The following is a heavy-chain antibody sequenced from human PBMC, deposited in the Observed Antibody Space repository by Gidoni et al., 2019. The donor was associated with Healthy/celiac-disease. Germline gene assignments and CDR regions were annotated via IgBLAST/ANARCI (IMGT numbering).Heavy chain of an antibody. Sequence: AASGFTFSNAWMSWVRQAPGKGLEWVGRIKSKTDGGTTDYAAPVKGRFTISRDDSKNTLYLQMNSLKTEDTAVYYCTTDRALLWFGELLWSDAFDIWGQGTMVTVSS. CDR1: GFTFSNAW. V-gene: IGHV3-15*01. CDR3: TTDRALLWFGELLWSDAFDI. CDR2: IKSKTDGGTT. J-gene: IGHJ3*02. D-gene: IGHD3-10*01.